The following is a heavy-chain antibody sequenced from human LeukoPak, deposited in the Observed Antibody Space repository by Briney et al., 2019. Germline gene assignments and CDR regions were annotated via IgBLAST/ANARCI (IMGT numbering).Heavy chain of an antibody. Sequence: SETLSLTCTVSGGSLSSYYWSWIRQPPGKGLEWIGYIYYSGSTNYNPSLKSRVTISVDTSKKQFPLKLSSVTAADTAVYYCARSRDRYWDAFDVWGQGTMVTVSS. V-gene: IGHV4-59*01. CDR2: IYYSGST. CDR3: ARSRDRYWDAFDV. D-gene: IGHD1-14*01. J-gene: IGHJ3*01. CDR1: GGSLSSYY.